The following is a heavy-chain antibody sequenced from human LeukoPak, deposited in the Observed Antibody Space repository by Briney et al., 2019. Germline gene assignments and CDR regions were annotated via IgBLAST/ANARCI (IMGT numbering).Heavy chain of an antibody. CDR1: GGSISSSSYY. D-gene: IGHD3-22*01. V-gene: IGHV4-39*07. J-gene: IGHJ4*02. CDR3: ARAPRVGYDSSGYYFDY. Sequence: PSETLSLTCTVSGGSISSSSYYWGWIRQPPGKGLEWIGSIYYSGSTYYNPSLKSRVTISVDTSKNQFSLKLSSVTAADTAVYYCARAPRVGYDSSGYYFDYWGQGTLVTVSS. CDR2: IYYSGST.